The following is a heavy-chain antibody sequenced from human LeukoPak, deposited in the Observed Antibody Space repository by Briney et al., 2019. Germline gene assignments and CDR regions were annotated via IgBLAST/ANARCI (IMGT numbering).Heavy chain of an antibody. J-gene: IGHJ4*02. CDR2: ISVSGAG. CDR1: EFTFSSYA. CDR3: AKGESRVVAATIDY. V-gene: IGHV3-23*01. D-gene: IGHD2-15*01. Sequence: GGSLRLSCAASEFTFSSYAMSWVRQAPGKGLEWVSVISVSGAGYYADSVKGRFTISRDNSKNTMYLQMNSQRAEDTAVYYCAKGESRVVAATIDYWGLGTLVTVSS.